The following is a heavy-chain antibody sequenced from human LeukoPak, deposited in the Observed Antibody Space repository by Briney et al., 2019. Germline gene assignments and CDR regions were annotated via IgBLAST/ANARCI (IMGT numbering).Heavy chain of an antibody. J-gene: IGHJ4*02. D-gene: IGHD4-17*01. CDR1: GGSISSSGYY. Sequence: SETLSLTCTVSGGSISSSGYYWGWIRQPPGKGLEWIGSIYHSGSTYYNPSLKSRVTISVDTSKNQFSLKLSSVTAADTAVYYCASPGDYGDSCFDYWGQGTLVTVSS. CDR3: ASPGDYGDSCFDY. V-gene: IGHV4-39*07. CDR2: IYHSGST.